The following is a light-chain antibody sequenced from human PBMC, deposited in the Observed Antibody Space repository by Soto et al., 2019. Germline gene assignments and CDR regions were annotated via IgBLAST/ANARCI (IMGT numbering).Light chain of an antibody. CDR1: SSDVGSYNR. CDR2: EVS. CDR3: SSYTSSSTYV. J-gene: IGLJ1*01. Sequence: LTQPHSVSGSPGQSVTISCTGASSDVGSYNRVSWYQQPPGTAPKLMIYEVSNRPSGVPDRFSGSKSGNTASLTISGLQAEDEADYYCSSYTSSSTYVFGTGTKVTVL. V-gene: IGLV2-18*02.